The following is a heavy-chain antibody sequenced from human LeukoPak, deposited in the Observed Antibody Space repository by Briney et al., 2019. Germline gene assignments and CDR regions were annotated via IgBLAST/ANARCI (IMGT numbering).Heavy chain of an antibody. J-gene: IGHJ5*02. Sequence: SETLSLTCTVSGGSVSSSSYYWGWIRQPPGKGLGWIGSIYYSGSTYYNPSLKSRVTISVDTSKNQFSLKLSSVTAADTAVYYCARHYGYYDILTGYYLNWFDPWGQGTLVTVSS. CDR1: GGSVSSSSYY. CDR2: IYYSGST. CDR3: ARHYGYYDILTGYYLNWFDP. D-gene: IGHD3-9*01. V-gene: IGHV4-39*01.